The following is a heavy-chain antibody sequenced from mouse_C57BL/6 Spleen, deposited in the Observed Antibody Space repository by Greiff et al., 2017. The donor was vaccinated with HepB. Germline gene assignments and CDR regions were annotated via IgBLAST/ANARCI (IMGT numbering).Heavy chain of an antibody. V-gene: IGHV5-16*01. D-gene: IGHD3-3*01. CDR1: GFTFSDYY. CDR2: INYDGSST. Sequence: EVHLVESEGGLVQPGRSMKLSCTASGFTFSDYYMAWVRQVPEKGLEWVANINYDGSSTYYLDSLKSRFIISRDNAKNILYLQMSSLKSEDTATYYCARYRDFPRYFDVWGTGTTVTVSS. CDR3: ARYRDFPRYFDV. J-gene: IGHJ1*03.